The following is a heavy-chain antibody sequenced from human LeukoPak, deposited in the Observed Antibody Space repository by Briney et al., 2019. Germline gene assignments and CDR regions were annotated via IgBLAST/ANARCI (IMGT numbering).Heavy chain of an antibody. Sequence: SETLSLTRTVSGGSISSYYWSWIRQPPGKGLEWIGYIYYSGSTNYNPSLKSRVTISVDTSKNQFSLKLSSVTAADTAVYYCARVSYGYSYYYMDVWGKGTTVTVSS. CDR1: GGSISSYY. CDR2: IYYSGST. CDR3: ARVSYGYSYYYMDV. J-gene: IGHJ6*03. V-gene: IGHV4-59*01. D-gene: IGHD5-18*01.